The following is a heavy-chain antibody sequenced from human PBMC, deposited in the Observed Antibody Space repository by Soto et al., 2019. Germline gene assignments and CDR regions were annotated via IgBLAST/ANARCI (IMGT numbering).Heavy chain of an antibody. J-gene: IGHJ4*02. D-gene: IGHD5-18*01. V-gene: IGHV4-59*01. CDR1: GGSISSYY. CDR2: IYYSGST. CDR3: ARCGYSYGHGVDY. Sequence: SETLSLTCTVSGGSISSYYWIWIRQPPGKGLEWIGYIYYSGSTNYNPSLKSRVTVSVDTSKNQFSLKLSSVTAADTAVYYCARCGYSYGHGVDYWGQGTLVTVSS.